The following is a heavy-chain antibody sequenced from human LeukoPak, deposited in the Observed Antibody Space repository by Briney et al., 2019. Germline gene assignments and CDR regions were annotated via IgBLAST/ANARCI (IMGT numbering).Heavy chain of an antibody. J-gene: IGHJ5*02. CDR3: ARGSGYSYGLFS. CDR1: GFTFSSYS. Sequence: GGSLRPSCAASGFTFSSYSMNWVRQAPGKGLEWVSSISSSSSYIYYADSVKGRFTISRDNAKNSLYLQMNSLRAEDTAVYYCARGSGYSYGLFSWGQGTLVTVSS. CDR2: ISSSSSYI. V-gene: IGHV3-21*01. D-gene: IGHD5-18*01.